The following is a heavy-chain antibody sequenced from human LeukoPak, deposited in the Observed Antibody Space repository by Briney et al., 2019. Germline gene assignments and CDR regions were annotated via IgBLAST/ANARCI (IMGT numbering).Heavy chain of an antibody. V-gene: IGHV3-21*01. Sequence: GGSLRLSCAAPGITFSNYNMNWVRQAPGKGLEWISSITSSSSYTFYADSVKGRFTVSRDDSKNTLYLQMNSLRAEDTAVYYCANINFDYLDNYWGQGTLVTVSS. J-gene: IGHJ4*02. CDR2: ITSSSSYT. CDR3: ANINFDYLDNY. CDR1: GITFSNYN. D-gene: IGHD3-9*01.